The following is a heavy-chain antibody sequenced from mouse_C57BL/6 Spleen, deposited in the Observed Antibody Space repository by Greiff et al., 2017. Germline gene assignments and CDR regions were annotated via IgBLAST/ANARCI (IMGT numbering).Heavy chain of an antibody. D-gene: IGHD1-1*01. Sequence: VQLKESGAELVRPGASVKLSCTASGFNIKDDYMPWVKQRPEQGLEWIGWIDPENGDTEYASKFQGKATITADTSSNTAYLQLSSLTSEDTAVYYCTSPYYYCGSSCSAWFAYWGQGTLVTVSA. CDR2: IDPENGDT. J-gene: IGHJ3*01. V-gene: IGHV14-4*01. CDR1: GFNIKDDY. CDR3: TSPYYYCGSSCSAWFAY.